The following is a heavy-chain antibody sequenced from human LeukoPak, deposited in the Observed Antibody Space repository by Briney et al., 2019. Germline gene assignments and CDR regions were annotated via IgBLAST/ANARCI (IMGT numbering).Heavy chain of an antibody. Sequence: PSETLSLTCAVSGGSISSSNWWSWVRQPPGKGLEWIGEIYHSGSTNYNPSLKSRVTISVDKSKNQFSLKLSSVTAADTAVYYCARDHPYMDTAMEYWGQGTLVTVSS. J-gene: IGHJ4*02. D-gene: IGHD5-18*01. CDR1: GGSISSSNW. V-gene: IGHV4-4*02. CDR2: IYHSGST. CDR3: ARDHPYMDTAMEY.